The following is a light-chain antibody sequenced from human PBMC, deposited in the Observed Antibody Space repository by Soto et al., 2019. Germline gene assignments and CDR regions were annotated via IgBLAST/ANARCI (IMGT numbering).Light chain of an antibody. CDR1: SSDVGGYNY. V-gene: IGLV2-11*01. J-gene: IGLJ1*01. CDR2: AVS. CDR3: CSYAGSYTYD. Sequence: QSALTQPRSVSGSPGQSVTISCTGTSSDVGGYNYVSWYQQHPGKAPKLMIYAVSKRPSGVPDRFSGSKSGNTASLTISGLQAEDEADYYCCSYAGSYTYDFGTGTKATVL.